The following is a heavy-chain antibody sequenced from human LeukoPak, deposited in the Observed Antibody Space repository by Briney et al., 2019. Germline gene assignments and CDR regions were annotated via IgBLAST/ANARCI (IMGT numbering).Heavy chain of an antibody. CDR2: ISSTSKTK. V-gene: IGHV3-48*02. J-gene: IGHJ4*02. CDR3: ARDQIGGSQTFYLDY. D-gene: IGHD1-26*01. CDR1: GFSFNTYR. Sequence: PGGSLRLSCAASGFSFNTYRMNWVRQAPGKGLEWISYISSTSKTKYYADSVKGRFTISRDNAKNSLYLQMDSLRDEDTAVYYCARDQIGGSQTFYLDYWGQGTLVTVS.